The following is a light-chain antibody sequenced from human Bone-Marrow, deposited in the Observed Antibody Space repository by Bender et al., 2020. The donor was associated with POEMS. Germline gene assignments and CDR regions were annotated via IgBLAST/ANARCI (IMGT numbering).Light chain of an antibody. V-gene: IGLV2-14*02. CDR2: GYN. J-gene: IGLJ3*02. CDR3: QSYDNSLGGWV. CDR1: NSDIGTYKF. Sequence: SALTQRASVSGSPGQSITISCTGTNSDIGTYKFVSWYQHHPGEAPKLLIYGYNNRPSGVPDRFSGSKSGTSASLAITGLQAEDEGDYYCQSYDNSLGGWVFGGGTKLTVL.